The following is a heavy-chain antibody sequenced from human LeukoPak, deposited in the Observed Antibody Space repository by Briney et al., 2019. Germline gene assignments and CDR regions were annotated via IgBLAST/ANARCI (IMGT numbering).Heavy chain of an antibody. Sequence: ASVKVSCKASGGTFSSYAISWVRQAPGQGLEWMGRIIPILGIANYAQKFQGRVTITADKSTSTAYMELSSLRSEDTAAYYCARATYFYDSSGYYFDYWGQGTLVTVSS. CDR3: ARATYFYDSSGYYFDY. D-gene: IGHD3-22*01. J-gene: IGHJ4*02. CDR1: GGTFSSYA. V-gene: IGHV1-69*04. CDR2: IIPILGIA.